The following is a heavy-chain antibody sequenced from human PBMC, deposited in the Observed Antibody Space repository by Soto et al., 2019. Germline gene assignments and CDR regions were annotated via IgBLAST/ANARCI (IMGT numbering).Heavy chain of an antibody. J-gene: IGHJ4*02. D-gene: IGHD6-19*01. CDR3: ARDSPSIAVAGTNYFDY. Sequence: ASVKVSCKASGYTFTSYAMHWVRQAPGQRLEWMGWINAGNGNTKYSQKFQGRVTITRDTSASTAYMELSSLRSEDTAVYYCARDSPSIAVAGTNYFDYWGQGTLVTVSS. CDR1: GYTFTSYA. CDR2: INAGNGNT. V-gene: IGHV1-3*01.